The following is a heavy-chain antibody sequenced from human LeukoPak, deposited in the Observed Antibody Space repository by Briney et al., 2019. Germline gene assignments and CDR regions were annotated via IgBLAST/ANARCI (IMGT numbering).Heavy chain of an antibody. J-gene: IGHJ3*02. CDR2: IYYSGST. CDR1: GGSISSSNYY. D-gene: IGHD3-9*01. V-gene: IGHV4-39*07. Sequence: SETLSLTCTVSGGSISSSNYYWGWIRQPPGKGLEGSESIYYSGSTYYNPSLKSRVTISVDTSKNQFSLKLSSVTAADTAVYYCARSYYDILTGSRDDAFDIWGQGTMVTVSS. CDR3: ARSYYDILTGSRDDAFDI.